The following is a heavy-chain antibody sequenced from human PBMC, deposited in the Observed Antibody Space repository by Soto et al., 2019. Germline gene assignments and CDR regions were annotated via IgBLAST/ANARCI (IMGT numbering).Heavy chain of an antibody. J-gene: IGHJ4*02. CDR3: ARGEYYGSGNYFDY. CDR1: GHSISSGYY. V-gene: IGHV4-38-2*01. D-gene: IGHD3-10*01. CDR2: FYHSGNT. Sequence: PSETLSLTCAVSGHSISSGYYWGWIRQPPGKGLEWIGSFYHSGNTYYNPSLKSRVTISVDTSKNQFSLKLSSVTAADTAVYYCARGEYYGSGNYFDYWGQGTLVTVSS.